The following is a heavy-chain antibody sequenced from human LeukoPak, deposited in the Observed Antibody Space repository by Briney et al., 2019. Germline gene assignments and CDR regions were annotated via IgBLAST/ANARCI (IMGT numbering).Heavy chain of an antibody. D-gene: IGHD3-9*01. J-gene: IGHJ6*03. CDR1: GYTFTVYY. CDR2: INPSSGGT. CDR3: AKDRVDIDYDIWTDYYMGV. Sequence: ASAKLSCKASGYTFTVYYIHWVRHAPGQGLEWMGRINPSSGGTDYAQKFRGGVTMTRDTSTSTAYIELSRLTSDDTAVYYCAKDRVDIDYDIWTDYYMGVWGKGTTVTVSS. V-gene: IGHV1-2*06.